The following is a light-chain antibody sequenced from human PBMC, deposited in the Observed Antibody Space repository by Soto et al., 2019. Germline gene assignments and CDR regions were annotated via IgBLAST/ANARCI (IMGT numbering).Light chain of an antibody. CDR2: GNS. J-gene: IGLJ3*02. CDR1: SSNIGAGYD. V-gene: IGLV1-40*01. Sequence: QSVLTQPPSVSGATGQRVTISCTGSSSNIGAGYDVHWYQQLPGTAPKLIIYGNSNRPSGVPDRFSGSKSGTSASLAITGLQAEDEVDYYCQSYDSSLSGSVFGGGTKLTVL. CDR3: QSYDSSLSGSV.